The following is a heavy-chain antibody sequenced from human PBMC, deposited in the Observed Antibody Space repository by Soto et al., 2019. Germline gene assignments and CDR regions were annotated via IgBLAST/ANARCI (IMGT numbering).Heavy chain of an antibody. Sequence: EAQLVESGGGLVQPGGSLRLSCAASGFTFSNYEMHWVRQAPGKGLEYVSGISNNGAHTDYAKSVKGRFTISGDNSENTLCLQMDGLRSENMALFCGARRRDATGCPEFYMEVRAKGTPVAL. V-gene: IGHV3-64*01. CDR1: GFTFSNYE. CDR3: ARRRDATGCPEFYMEV. J-gene: IGHJ6*03. D-gene: IGHD3-10*01. CDR2: ISNNGAHT.